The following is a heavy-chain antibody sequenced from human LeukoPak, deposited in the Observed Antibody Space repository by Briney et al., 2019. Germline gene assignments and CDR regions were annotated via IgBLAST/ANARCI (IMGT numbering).Heavy chain of an antibody. Sequence: PGGSLRLSCAASGFTFSSYAMHWVRQAPGKGLEWVAVISYDGSNKYYADSVKGRFTISRDNSKNTLYLQMNSLRAEDTAVYYCASPSGSYSDRAFDIWGQGAMATVSS. V-gene: IGHV3-30-3*01. CDR2: ISYDGSNK. J-gene: IGHJ3*02. CDR1: GFTFSSYA. CDR3: ASPSGSYSDRAFDI. D-gene: IGHD1-26*01.